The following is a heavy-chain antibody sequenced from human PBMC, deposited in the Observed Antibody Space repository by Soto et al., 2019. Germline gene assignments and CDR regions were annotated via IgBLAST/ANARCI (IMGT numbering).Heavy chain of an antibody. J-gene: IGHJ5*02. V-gene: IGHV4-31*03. Sequence: QVQLQESGPGLVKPSQTLSLTCTVSGGSISSGGYYWSWIRQHPGKGLEWIGYIYYGGSTYYNPSLKSRVTISVDTSKNQFSLKLSSVTAADTAVYYCARVNCISTSCYEDPFDPWGQGTLVTVSS. CDR1: GGSISSGGYY. CDR3: ARVNCISTSCYEDPFDP. CDR2: IYYGGST. D-gene: IGHD2-2*01.